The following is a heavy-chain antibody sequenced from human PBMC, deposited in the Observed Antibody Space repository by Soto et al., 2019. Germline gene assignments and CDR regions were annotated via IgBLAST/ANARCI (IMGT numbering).Heavy chain of an antibody. J-gene: IGHJ4*02. CDR2: INHSGST. Sequence: SETLSLTCAVYGGSFSGYYWSWIRQPPGKGLEWIGEINHSGSTNYNPSLKSRVTISVDTSKNQFSLKLSSVTAADTAVYYCARGLKFDYWGQGTLVTVSS. CDR1: GGSFSGYY. CDR3: ARGLKFDY. V-gene: IGHV4-34*01.